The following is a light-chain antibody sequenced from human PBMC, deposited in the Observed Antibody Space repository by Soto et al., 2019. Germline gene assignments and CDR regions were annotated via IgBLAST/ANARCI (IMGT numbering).Light chain of an antibody. Sequence: EIVLTQSPGTLSLSPGERVTLSCRASQSVRSNYLAWYQQKPGQAPRLLIYGASSRATGIPDRFSGSGSGTDFTLTISRLEPEDFAMYYCQQYSSSPYTFGQGTKLQIK. J-gene: IGKJ2*01. CDR3: QQYSSSPYT. V-gene: IGKV3-20*01. CDR1: QSVRSNY. CDR2: GAS.